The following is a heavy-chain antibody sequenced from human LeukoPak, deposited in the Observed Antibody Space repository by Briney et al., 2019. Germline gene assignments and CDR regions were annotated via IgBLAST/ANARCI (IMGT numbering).Heavy chain of an antibody. J-gene: IGHJ5*02. CDR2: FFYTGST. V-gene: IGHV4-39*07. D-gene: IGHD3-3*01. CDR3: ARERFLEWLLYAWFDP. Sequence: PSETLSLTCTVSDGSISSATYYWGWICQSPNKGLDWIGSFFYTGSTYYSPSLKSRVTISVDTSENQLSLKLSSVTAADTAVYYCARERFLEWLLYAWFDPWGQGTLVTVSS. CDR1: DGSISSATYY.